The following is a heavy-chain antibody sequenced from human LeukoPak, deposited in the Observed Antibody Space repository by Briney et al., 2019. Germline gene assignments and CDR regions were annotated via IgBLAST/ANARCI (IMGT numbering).Heavy chain of an antibody. D-gene: IGHD3-10*01. CDR3: ARHEDPMVRGVVHWFDP. Sequence: SETLSLTCTVSGGSISSYYWSCIRQPPGKGLEWIGYIYYSGSTNYNPSLKSRVTISVDTSKNQFSLKLSSVTAADTAVYYCARHEDPMVRGVVHWFDPWGQGTLVTVSS. J-gene: IGHJ5*02. V-gene: IGHV4-59*08. CDR2: IYYSGST. CDR1: GGSISSYY.